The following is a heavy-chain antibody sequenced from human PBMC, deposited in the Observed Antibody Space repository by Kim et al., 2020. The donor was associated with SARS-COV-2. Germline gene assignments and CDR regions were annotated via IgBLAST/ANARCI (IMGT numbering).Heavy chain of an antibody. CDR3: ARDRRLQVAGTVSVPRPLDY. Sequence: ASVKVSCKASGYTFTSYGISWVRQAPGQGLEWMGWISAYNGNTNYAQKLQGRVTMTTDTSTSTAYMELRSLRSDDTAVYYCARDRRLQVAGTVSVPRPLDYWGQGTLVTVSS. V-gene: IGHV1-18*01. J-gene: IGHJ4*02. D-gene: IGHD6-19*01. CDR1: GYTFTSYG. CDR2: ISAYNGNT.